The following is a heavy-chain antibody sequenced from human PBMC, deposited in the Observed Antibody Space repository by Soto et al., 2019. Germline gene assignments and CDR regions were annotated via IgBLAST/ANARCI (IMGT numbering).Heavy chain of an antibody. Sequence: GGSLRLSCAASGFTFSSYGMHWVRQAPGKGLEWVAVIWYDGSNKYYADSVKGRFTISRDNSKNTLYLQMNSLRAEDTAVYYCARDEGSVYNYYYYGMHVWGHGTTVTVSS. CDR3: ARDEGSVYNYYYYGMHV. D-gene: IGHD3-10*01. CDR1: GFTFSSYG. CDR2: IWYDGSNK. V-gene: IGHV3-33*01. J-gene: IGHJ6*02.